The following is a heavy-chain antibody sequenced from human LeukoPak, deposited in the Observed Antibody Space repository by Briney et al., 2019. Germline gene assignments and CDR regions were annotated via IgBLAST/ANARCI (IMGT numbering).Heavy chain of an antibody. D-gene: IGHD4-17*01. CDR3: ARRVYGDYRGAFDI. CDR2: ITHSGST. J-gene: IGHJ3*02. CDR1: GGSFSDYY. Sequence: PSETLSLTCAVYGGSFSDYYWSWIRQPPGKGLEWIGGITHSGSTNYNPSLKSRVTISVDTSKNQFSLKLSSVTAADTAVYYRARRVYGDYRGAFDIWGQGTMATVSS. V-gene: IGHV4-34*01.